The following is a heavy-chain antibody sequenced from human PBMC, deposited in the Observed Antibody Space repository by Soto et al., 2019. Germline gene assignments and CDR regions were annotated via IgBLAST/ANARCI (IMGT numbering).Heavy chain of an antibody. V-gene: IGHV3-66*01. D-gene: IGHD2-2*01. Sequence: EVQLVESGGGLVQPGGSLRLSCAASGFTVSSNYMSWVRQAPGKGLEWVSVIYSGGSTYYADSVKGKFTISRDNSKNTLYLQMNSLRAEYTAVYYCARDPKDCSSTGCYAADAFDIWGQGTMVTVSS. J-gene: IGHJ3*02. CDR3: ARDPKDCSSTGCYAADAFDI. CDR2: IYSGGST. CDR1: GFTVSSNY.